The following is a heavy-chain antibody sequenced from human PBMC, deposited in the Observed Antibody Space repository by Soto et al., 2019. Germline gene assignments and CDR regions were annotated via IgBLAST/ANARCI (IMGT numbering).Heavy chain of an antibody. J-gene: IGHJ6*02. D-gene: IGHD2-8*01. CDR1: GFTFSSYS. CDR2: ISSSSSTI. V-gene: IGHV3-48*02. Sequence: GGSLRLSCAASGFTFSSYSMNWVRQAPGKGLEWVSYISSSSSTIYYADSVKGRFTISRDNAKNSLYLQMNSLRDEDTAVYYCAKSQDIVLMVYARDYYYYGMDVWGQGTTVTVSS. CDR3: AKSQDIVLMVYARDYYYYGMDV.